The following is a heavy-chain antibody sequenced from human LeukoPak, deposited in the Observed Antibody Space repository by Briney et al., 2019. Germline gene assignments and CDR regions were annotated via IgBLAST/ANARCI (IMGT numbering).Heavy chain of an antibody. V-gene: IGHV1-8*01. J-gene: IGHJ5*02. CDR3: ARGILSSGWELNWFGP. CDR1: GYTFSSYD. D-gene: IGHD6-19*01. CDR2: MNPNSGNT. Sequence: SVKVSCKASGYTFSSYDINWARQATGQGLEWMGWMNPNSGNTGYAQRFQGRVTMTRNTSINTAYMELSSLRSEDTAVYYCARGILSSGWELNWFGPWGQGTLVTVSS.